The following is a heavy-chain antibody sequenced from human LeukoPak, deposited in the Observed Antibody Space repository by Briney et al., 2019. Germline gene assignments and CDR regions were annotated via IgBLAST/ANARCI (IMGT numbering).Heavy chain of an antibody. J-gene: IGHJ3*01. CDR1: GFTLSSYW. CDR3: ARGSSNGFDV. V-gene: IGHV3-7*05. CDR2: INRDGGET. Sequence: GGSLTLSCAGSGFTLSSYWMNWVRQAPGQGLEWVANINRDGGETYCVDSVQGRLTISRDNAKNSLSLQMSSLRAEDTAVYYCARGSSNGFDVWGQGTMVTVSA. D-gene: IGHD3-10*01.